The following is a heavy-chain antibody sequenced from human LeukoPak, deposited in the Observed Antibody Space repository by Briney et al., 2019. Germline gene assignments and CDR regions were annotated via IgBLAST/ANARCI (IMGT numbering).Heavy chain of an antibody. V-gene: IGHV3-9*01. CDR3: ARPAITANDYVPYFDY. D-gene: IGHD4-17*01. CDR1: GFTFDDYA. Sequence: PGGSLRLSCAASGFTFDDYAMHWVRQAPGKGLEWVSGISWNSGSIGYADSVKGRFTISRDNAKNSLYLQMNSLRAEDTAVYYCARPAITANDYVPYFDYWGQGTLVTVSS. CDR2: ISWNSGSI. J-gene: IGHJ4*02.